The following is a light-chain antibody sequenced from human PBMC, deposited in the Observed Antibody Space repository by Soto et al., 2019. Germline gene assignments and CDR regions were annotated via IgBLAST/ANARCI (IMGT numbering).Light chain of an antibody. CDR3: QQSSTTPRT. Sequence: DIQMTQSPSSLSASVGDTVTITCRASQSISSYLHWYQQKPGKAPKLLISAASSLQSGVLSRFSGSGSGTDFTLTISSLQPEDFATYYCQQSSTTPRTFGRGTKVELK. CDR2: AAS. J-gene: IGKJ1*01. CDR1: QSISSY. V-gene: IGKV1-39*01.